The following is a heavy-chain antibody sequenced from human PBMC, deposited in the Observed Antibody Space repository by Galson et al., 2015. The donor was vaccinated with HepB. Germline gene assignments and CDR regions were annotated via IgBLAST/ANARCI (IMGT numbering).Heavy chain of an antibody. CDR2: ISLSNTTI. Sequence: SLRLSCAASGFTFSDYYMSWLRQAPGKGLECVSYISLSNTTIYYADSVKGRFTTSRDNAKNSLYLQMNGLRVEDTAVYYCARAALGWIDPWGQGTLVTVSS. CDR1: GFTFSDYY. CDR3: ARAALGWIDP. J-gene: IGHJ5*02. D-gene: IGHD6-25*01. V-gene: IGHV3-11*01.